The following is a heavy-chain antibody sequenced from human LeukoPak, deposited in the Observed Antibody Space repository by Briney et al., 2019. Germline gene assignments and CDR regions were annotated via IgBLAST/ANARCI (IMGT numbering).Heavy chain of an antibody. CDR2: FDPEDGET. J-gene: IGHJ4*02. Sequence: ASVKVSCKVSGYTLTELSMHWVRQAPGKGLEWMGGFDPEDGETIDAQKFQGRVTMNEDTSTDTAYMELSSLRSEDTVVFFCEQKTAYDILTGYHRPFGYWGQGTLVTVSS. D-gene: IGHD3-9*01. CDR3: EQKTAYDILTGYHRPFGY. V-gene: IGHV1-24*01. CDR1: GYTLTELS.